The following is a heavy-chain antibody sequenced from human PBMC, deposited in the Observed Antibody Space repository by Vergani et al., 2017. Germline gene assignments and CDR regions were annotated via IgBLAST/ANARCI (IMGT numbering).Heavy chain of an antibody. CDR2: ISWNSGSI. CDR3: AKDPPDY. Sequence: EVQPVESGGGLVPPGRSLRLSCAASGFTFDDYAMHWVRQASGKGLEWVSGISWNSGSIGYADSVKGRFTISRDNAKNSLYLQMNSLRAEDTALYYCAKDPPDYWGQGTLVTVSS. V-gene: IGHV3-9*01. J-gene: IGHJ4*02. CDR1: GFTFDDYA.